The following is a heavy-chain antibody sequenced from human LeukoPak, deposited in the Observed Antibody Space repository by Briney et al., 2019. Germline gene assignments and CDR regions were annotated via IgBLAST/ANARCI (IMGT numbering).Heavy chain of an antibody. V-gene: IGHV4-4*07. Sequence: SETLSLTCTVSGTSISTYYWSWIRQPAGKGLEWIGRISTSGSPNYNPSLKGRVTMSVDTSKNQFSLKLTSVTAADTAVYFCARDGSYGSGTYFGFDIWGHTIMVTVSS. J-gene: IGHJ3*02. CDR3: ARDGSYGSGTYFGFDI. CDR1: GTSISTYY. D-gene: IGHD3-10*01. CDR2: ISTSGSP.